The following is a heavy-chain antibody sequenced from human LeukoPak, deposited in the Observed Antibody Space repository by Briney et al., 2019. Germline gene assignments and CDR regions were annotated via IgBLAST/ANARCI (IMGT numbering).Heavy chain of an antibody. CDR2: ISSSSSYI. CDR1: GFTFNSYS. CDR3: ARDAYYYDRSGYYRYFDY. D-gene: IGHD3-22*01. J-gene: IGHJ4*02. V-gene: IGHV3-21*01. Sequence: GGSLRLSCAASGFTFNSYSMNWVRQAPGKGLEWVSSISSSSSYIYYADSVKGRFTISRDNAKNSLHLQMDSLRAEDTALYYCARDAYYYDRSGYYRYFDYWGQGTLVTVSS.